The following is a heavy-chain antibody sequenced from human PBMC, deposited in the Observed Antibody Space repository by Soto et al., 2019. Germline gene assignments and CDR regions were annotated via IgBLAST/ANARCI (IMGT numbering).Heavy chain of an antibody. CDR2: IKSKTEGGTT. CDR3: TTPTSESGDYGDYVGYYFDY. J-gene: IGHJ4*02. V-gene: IGHV3-15*07. D-gene: IGHD4-17*01. Sequence: GGSLRLSCAASGFTFSNAWMNWVRQAPGKGLEWVGRIKSKTEGGTTDYAAPVKGRFTISRDDSKNRLYLQMNSLKTEDTAVYYCTTPTSESGDYGDYVGYYFDYWGQGTLVTVSS. CDR1: GFTFSNAW.